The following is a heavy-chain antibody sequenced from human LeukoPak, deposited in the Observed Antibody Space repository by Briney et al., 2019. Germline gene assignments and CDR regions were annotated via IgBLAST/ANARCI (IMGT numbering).Heavy chain of an antibody. CDR2: IYPGDSDT. Sequence: GEALQISCKGSGYSFTSYWIGWVRRMPGKGLEWMGIIYPGDSDTRYSPSFQGQVTISADKSISTAYLQWSSLKASDTAMYYCARQYSSSAPAMGYWGQGTLVTVSS. CDR1: GYSFTSYW. J-gene: IGHJ4*02. V-gene: IGHV5-51*01. D-gene: IGHD6-13*01. CDR3: ARQYSSSAPAMGY.